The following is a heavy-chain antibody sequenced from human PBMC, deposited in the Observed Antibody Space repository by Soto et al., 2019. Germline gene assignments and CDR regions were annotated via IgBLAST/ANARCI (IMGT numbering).Heavy chain of an antibody. D-gene: IGHD1-1*01. CDR1: GYTFTSYA. Sequence: GASVKVSCKASGYTFTSYAMHWVRQAPGQRLEWMGWINAGNGNTKYSQKFQGRVTITRDTSASTAYMELSSLRSEDTAVYYCAREYNDVLYYYYGMDVWGQGTTVTVSS. CDR2: INAGNGNT. J-gene: IGHJ6*02. CDR3: AREYNDVLYYYYGMDV. V-gene: IGHV1-3*01.